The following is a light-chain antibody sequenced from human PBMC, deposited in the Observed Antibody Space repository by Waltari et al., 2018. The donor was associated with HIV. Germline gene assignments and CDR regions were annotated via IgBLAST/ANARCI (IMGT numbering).Light chain of an antibody. Sequence: QAVVTQEPSLTVSPGGTVTLTCGSSTAAVTSGPSPYWFQQRPGQAPRTLIHDTSNKHSWTPARFSGSLLGGKAALTLSGAQPEDEAEYYCLLSYGGPRVFGGGTKLTVL. CDR3: LLSYGGPRV. V-gene: IGLV7-46*01. J-gene: IGLJ2*01. CDR2: DTS. CDR1: TAAVTSGPS.